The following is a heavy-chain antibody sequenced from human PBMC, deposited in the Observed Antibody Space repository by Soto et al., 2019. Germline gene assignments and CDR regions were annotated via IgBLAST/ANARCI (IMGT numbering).Heavy chain of an antibody. CDR3: ANASRTGGFYYFYGMDV. V-gene: IGHV3-23*01. D-gene: IGHD1-1*01. CDR2: ISGSDPGT. CDR1: GFKFSNYA. Sequence: EVHLLESGGGLVQPGGSLRLSCAASGFKFSNYAMTWVRQAPGKGLEWVSSISGSDPGTYYADSVKGRFTISRDDANNTVFLHMTSLRGEDTAVYYCANASRTGGFYYFYGMDVWGLGTTVTVSS. J-gene: IGHJ6*02.